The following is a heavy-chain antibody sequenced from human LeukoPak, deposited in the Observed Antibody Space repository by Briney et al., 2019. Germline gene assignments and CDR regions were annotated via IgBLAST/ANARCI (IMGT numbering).Heavy chain of an antibody. CDR1: GGSISGYY. V-gene: IGHV4-59*01. CDR3: ARIGHEDYYFDY. J-gene: IGHJ4*02. Sequence: SETLSLTCTVSGGSISGYYWSWIRQPPGKALEWIGYIYSSGATNSNPSLKSRVTISVDTSKNQFSLKLSSVTAADTAVYYCARIGHEDYYFDYWGQGTLVTVSS. CDR2: IYSSGAT.